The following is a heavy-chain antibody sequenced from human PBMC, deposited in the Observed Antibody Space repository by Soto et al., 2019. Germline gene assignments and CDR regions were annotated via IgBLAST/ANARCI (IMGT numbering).Heavy chain of an antibody. V-gene: IGHV3-74*01. Sequence: EVQLVESGGGLVQPGGSLILSCAASGFTFSSYWMHWVRQAPGKGLVWVSRINSDGSSTSYADSVKGRFTISRDNAKNTLYLQMNSLRAEDTAVYYCARSYCSSTSCSPWDAFDIWGQGTMVTVSS. D-gene: IGHD2-2*01. CDR2: INSDGSST. J-gene: IGHJ3*02. CDR1: GFTFSSYW. CDR3: ARSYCSSTSCSPWDAFDI.